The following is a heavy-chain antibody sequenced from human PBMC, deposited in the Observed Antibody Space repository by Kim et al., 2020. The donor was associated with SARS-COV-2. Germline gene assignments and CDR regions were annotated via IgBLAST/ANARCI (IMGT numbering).Heavy chain of an antibody. CDR3: ARHRFGGVIDDFVY. J-gene: IGHJ4*02. CDR1: GGSISSYY. D-gene: IGHD3-16*02. CDR2: IYYSGST. Sequence: SETLSLTCTVSGGSISSYYWSWIRQPPRKGLEWIGYIYYSGSTNYNPSLNTRVTISVDTSKNQFSLKLSSVTAADTAVYYCARHRFGGVIDDFVYWGQGTLVTVSS. V-gene: IGHV4-59*08.